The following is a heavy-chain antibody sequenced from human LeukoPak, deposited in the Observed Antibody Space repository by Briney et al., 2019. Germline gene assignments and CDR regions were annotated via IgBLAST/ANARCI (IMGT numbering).Heavy chain of an antibody. CDR1: GYTFTDQW. V-gene: IGHV5-51*01. CDR2: IYPRDSDT. Sequence: GESLKISCEASGYTFTDQWIGGVRQMPGTGRGWVGIIYPRDSDTIYSPSFQGHVTISADTSINTAYLEWRSLEASDTAMYYCARHSDVVGAIWGQGTQVTVSS. D-gene: IGHD3-16*01. J-gene: IGHJ4*02. CDR3: ARHSDVVGAI.